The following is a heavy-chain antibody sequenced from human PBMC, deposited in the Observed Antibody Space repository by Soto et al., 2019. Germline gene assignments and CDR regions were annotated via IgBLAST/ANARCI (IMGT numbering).Heavy chain of an antibody. Sequence: QVQLQESGPGLVKPSETLSLTCTVSGGSINSYYWSWIRQPPGKGLEWIGYIYYSGSTNYNPSLKSRVTISVATSKNQFSLKLSSVTAADTALYYCARRYGSAFDIWGQGTMVTVSS. CDR1: GGSINSYY. J-gene: IGHJ3*02. CDR2: IYYSGST. D-gene: IGHD4-17*01. V-gene: IGHV4-59*08. CDR3: ARRYGSAFDI.